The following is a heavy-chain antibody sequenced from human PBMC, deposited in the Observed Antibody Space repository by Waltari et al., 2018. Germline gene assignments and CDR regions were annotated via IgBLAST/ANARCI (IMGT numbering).Heavy chain of an antibody. J-gene: IGHJ3*02. CDR3: AGGRSYHAFDI. Sequence: EVQLVESGGGLVQPGGSLRLSCAASGFTFSSYEMNWVRHATGKGLEWVSYISSSGSTIYYADSVKGRFTISRDNAKNSLYLQMNSLRAEDTAVYYCAGGRSYHAFDIWGQGTMVTVSS. CDR2: ISSSGSTI. CDR1: GFTFSSYE. D-gene: IGHD1-26*01. V-gene: IGHV3-48*03.